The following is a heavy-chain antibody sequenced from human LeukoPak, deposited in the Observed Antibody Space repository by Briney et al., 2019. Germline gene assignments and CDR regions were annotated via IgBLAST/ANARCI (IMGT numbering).Heavy chain of an antibody. Sequence: GASVKVSCKASGYTFTGYYMHWVRQAPGQGLEWMGWINPNSGGTNYAQKFQGRVTMTRDTSISTAYMELSRLRSDDTAVYHCARAILWFGAPYYMDVWGKGTTVTVSS. J-gene: IGHJ6*03. CDR2: INPNSGGT. V-gene: IGHV1-2*02. CDR1: GYTFTGYY. D-gene: IGHD3-10*01. CDR3: ARAILWFGAPYYMDV.